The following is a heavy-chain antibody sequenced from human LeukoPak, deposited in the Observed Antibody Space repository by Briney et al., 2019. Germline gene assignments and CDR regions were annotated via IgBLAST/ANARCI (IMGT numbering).Heavy chain of an antibody. CDR1: GFTFSSYG. D-gene: IGHD5-18*01. J-gene: IGHJ4*02. CDR3: ARDQGYSYGYPFDY. CDR2: IWYDGSNK. Sequence: PGGSLRLSCAASGFTFSSYGMHWVRQAPGKGLECVAVIWYDGSNKYYADSVKGRFTISRDNSKNTLYLQMNSLRAEDTAVYYCARDQGYSYGYPFDYWGQGTLVTVSS. V-gene: IGHV3-33*01.